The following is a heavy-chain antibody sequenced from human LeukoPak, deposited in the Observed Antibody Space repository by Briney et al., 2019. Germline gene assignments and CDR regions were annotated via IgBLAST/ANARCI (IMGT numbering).Heavy chain of an antibody. D-gene: IGHD5-18*01. CDR3: AKDMGYSYGSNWFDP. V-gene: IGHV3-48*01. Sequence: GGSLRLSCAASGFTFSSYSMNWVRQAPGKWLEWVSYISSSSSTIYYADSVKGRFTISRDNAKNSLYLQMNSLRAEDTAVYYCAKDMGYSYGSNWFDPWGQGTLVTVSS. CDR1: GFTFSSYS. CDR2: ISSSSSTI. J-gene: IGHJ5*02.